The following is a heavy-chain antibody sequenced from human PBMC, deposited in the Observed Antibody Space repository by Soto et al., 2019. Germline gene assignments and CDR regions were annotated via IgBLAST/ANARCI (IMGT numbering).Heavy chain of an antibody. J-gene: IGHJ4*02. Sequence: SETLSLTCAVYGGSFSGYYWSWIRQPPGKGLEWIGEINHSGSTNYNPSLKSRVTISVDTSKNQFSLKLSSVTAADTAVYYCASTDSSGYTFDYWGQGTLVTVS. D-gene: IGHD3-22*01. V-gene: IGHV4-34*01. CDR1: GGSFSGYY. CDR2: INHSGST. CDR3: ASTDSSGYTFDY.